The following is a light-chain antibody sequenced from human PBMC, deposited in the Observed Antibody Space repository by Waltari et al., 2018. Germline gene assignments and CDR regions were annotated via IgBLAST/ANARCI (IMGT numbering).Light chain of an antibody. V-gene: IGLV3-25*03. CDR1: ALGKTF. CDR2: KDI. CDR3: QAADNTGTFPV. Sequence: SYELTQPPSVSLSPGPTARIPCSAAALGKTFVFWSQHKAGQAPLLVIYKDIQRPSGIPERFSGSSSETTATLTINTVQPEDEATYYCQAADNTGTFPVFGGGTRLTVL. J-gene: IGLJ3*02.